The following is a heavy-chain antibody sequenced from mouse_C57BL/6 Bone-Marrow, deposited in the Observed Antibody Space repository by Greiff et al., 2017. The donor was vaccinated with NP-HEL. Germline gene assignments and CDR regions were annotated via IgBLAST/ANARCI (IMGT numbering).Heavy chain of an antibody. J-gene: IGHJ2*01. CDR2: INYDGSST. D-gene: IGHD1-1*01. CDR1: GFTFSDYY. V-gene: IGHV5-16*01. Sequence: DVKLVESEGGLVQPGSSMKLSCTASGFTFSDYYMAWVRQVPEKGLEWVANINYDGSSTYYLDSLKSRFIISRDNAKNILYLQMSSLKSEDTATYYCARADYGSLDYWGQGTTLTVSS. CDR3: ARADYGSLDY.